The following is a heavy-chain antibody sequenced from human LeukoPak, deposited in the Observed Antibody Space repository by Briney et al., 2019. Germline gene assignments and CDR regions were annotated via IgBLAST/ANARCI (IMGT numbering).Heavy chain of an antibody. J-gene: IGHJ4*02. Sequence: ASVKVSCKTSGYTFTDYDITWVRQAPGQGLEWMGRVSPYNGNTYYSQRFQDRVTITKDTSTGTAYMDLRNLRTDDTAMYYCARDVPYYDYVWGSYRSDYFDYWGQGTLVTVSS. CDR1: GYTFTDYD. D-gene: IGHD3-16*02. CDR3: ARDVPYYDYVWGSYRSDYFDY. CDR2: VSPYNGNT. V-gene: IGHV1-18*01.